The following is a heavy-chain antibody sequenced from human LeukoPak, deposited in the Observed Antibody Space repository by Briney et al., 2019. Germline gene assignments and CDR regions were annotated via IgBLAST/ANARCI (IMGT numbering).Heavy chain of an antibody. CDR1: GGSISRYY. V-gene: IGHV4-59*01. Sequence: SETLSLTCTVSGGSISRYYWSWIRQPPGKGLEWIGYIYSGSTNYNPSLKSRVTISVDTSKNQFSLKLSSVTAADTAVYYCAREVVVAAYFDYWGQGTLVTVSS. CDR2: IYSGST. CDR3: AREVVVAAYFDY. D-gene: IGHD2-15*01. J-gene: IGHJ4*02.